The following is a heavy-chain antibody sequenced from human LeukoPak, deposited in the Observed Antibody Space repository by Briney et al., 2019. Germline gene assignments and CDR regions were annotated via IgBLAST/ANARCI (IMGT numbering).Heavy chain of an antibody. CDR2: IYYSGST. J-gene: IGHJ4*02. D-gene: IGHD3-22*01. Sequence: PSQTLSLTCTVSGGSICSGGYYWNWIRQHPGKGLEWIGYIYYSGSTYYNPSLKSRVTISVDTSKNQFSLKLSSVTAADTAVYYCARGYYYDSSGYCHFDYWGQGTLVTVSS. CDR3: ARGYYYDSSGYCHFDY. CDR1: GGSICSGGYY. V-gene: IGHV4-31*03.